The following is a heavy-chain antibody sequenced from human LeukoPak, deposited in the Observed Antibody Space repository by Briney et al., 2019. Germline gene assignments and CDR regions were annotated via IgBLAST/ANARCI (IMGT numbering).Heavy chain of an antibody. D-gene: IGHD3-10*01. J-gene: IGHJ5*02. V-gene: IGHV1-24*01. CDR1: GYTLTELS. Sequence: ASVKVSCKVSGYTLTELSMHWVRQAPGKGLEWMGGFDPEDGETIYARKFQGRVTMTEDTSTDTAYMELSSLRSEDTAVYYCALYYYGSGRGLNWFDPWGQGTLVTVSS. CDR2: FDPEDGET. CDR3: ALYYYGSGRGLNWFDP.